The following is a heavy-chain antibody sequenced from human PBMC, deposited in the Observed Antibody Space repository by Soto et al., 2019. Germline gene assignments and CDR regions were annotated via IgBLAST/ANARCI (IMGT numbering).Heavy chain of an antibody. Sequence: QLHLVQSGAVVKKPGASVTVSCSASGYPVTAYYMHWVRQAPGRGLEWMGGINPATGAAKYTKTCQGRFPLTRDTSPSTVFMELSGLTSEAPAVFYCARGGGVGVAGSAAFDMWGQGTLVTVSS. D-gene: IGHD3-3*01. J-gene: IGHJ3*02. CDR2: INPATGAA. CDR3: ARGGGVGVAGSAAFDM. V-gene: IGHV1-2*02. CDR1: GYPVTAYY.